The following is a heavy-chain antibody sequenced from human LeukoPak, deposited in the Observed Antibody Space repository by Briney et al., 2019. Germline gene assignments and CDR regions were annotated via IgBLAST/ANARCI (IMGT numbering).Heavy chain of an antibody. CDR1: GFTFSSYW. CDR3: ARMYTDHYGDPYYFDY. D-gene: IGHD4-17*01. V-gene: IGHV3-7*01. J-gene: IGHJ4*02. CDR2: IKQDGSEK. Sequence: GGSLRLSCAASGFTFSSYWMSWVRQAPGEGLGWVANIKQDGSEKYYVDSVKGRFTISRDNAKNSLYLQMKSLRAEDTAVYYCARMYTDHYGDPYYFDYWGQGTLVTVSS.